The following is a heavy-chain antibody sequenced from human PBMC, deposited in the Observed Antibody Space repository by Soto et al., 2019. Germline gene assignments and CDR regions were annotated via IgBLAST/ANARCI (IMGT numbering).Heavy chain of an antibody. CDR1: GFTVSIVY. J-gene: IGHJ3*02. D-gene: IGHD2-21*01. CDR3: SMGYSDCGGTYHGDYAFDI. V-gene: IGHV3-15*01. Sequence: EVQLVESGGGLVKPGGSLRLSCAASGFTVSIVYMPWFRQAPGKGLEWVGRIKSKAHGGTPDYAAPVQGRFTISRDESKNTLDLQMNSLKTEDTDVYYCSMGYSDCGGTYHGDYAFDIWGQGTSVTVSS. CDR2: IKSKAHGGTP.